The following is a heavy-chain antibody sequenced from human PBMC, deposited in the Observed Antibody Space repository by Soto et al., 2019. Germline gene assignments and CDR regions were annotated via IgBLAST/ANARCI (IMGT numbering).Heavy chain of an antibody. J-gene: IGHJ4*02. CDR2: IIPILGIA. CDR1: GGTFSSYT. V-gene: IGHV1-69*08. D-gene: IGHD2-21*01. CDR3: ARDPSAGDSAGY. Sequence: QVQLVQSGAEVKKPGSSVKVSCKASGGTFSSYTISWVRQAPGQGLEWMGRIIPILGIANYAQKFQGRVTITADKSTSTAYMELSSLRSEDKAVYYCARDPSAGDSAGYWGQGTLVTVSS.